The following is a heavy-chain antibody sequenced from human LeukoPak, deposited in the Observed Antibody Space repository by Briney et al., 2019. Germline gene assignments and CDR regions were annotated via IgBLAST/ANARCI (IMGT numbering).Heavy chain of an antibody. Sequence: GGSLRLSCAASGFTFSSYWMNWVRQAPGKGLEWVSSISSSSSYIYYADSVKGRFTISRDNAKNSLYLQMNSLRAEDTAVYYCARDLSRDGYNYWGQGTLVTVSS. CDR1: GFTFSSYW. CDR3: ARDLSRDGYNY. J-gene: IGHJ4*02. V-gene: IGHV3-21*01. D-gene: IGHD5-24*01. CDR2: ISSSSSYI.